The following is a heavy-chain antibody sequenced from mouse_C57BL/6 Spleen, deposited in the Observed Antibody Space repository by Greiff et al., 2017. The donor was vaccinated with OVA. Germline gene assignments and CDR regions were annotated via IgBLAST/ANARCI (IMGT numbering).Heavy chain of an antibody. Sequence: EVQLQASGAELVKPGASVKLSCTASGFNIKDYYMHWVKQRTEQCLEWLGRIDPEDGETKYAPKFQSKATITADTSSNPAYLQLSSLTSEDTAVYYCAEDLVLRAAYWGQGTLVTVSA. CDR1: GFNIKDYY. J-gene: IGHJ3*01. V-gene: IGHV14-2*01. CDR2: IDPEDGET. CDR3: AEDLVLRAAY. D-gene: IGHD1-1*01.